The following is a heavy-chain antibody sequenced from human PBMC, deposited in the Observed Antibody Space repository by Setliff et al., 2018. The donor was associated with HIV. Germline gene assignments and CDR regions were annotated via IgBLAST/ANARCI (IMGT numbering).Heavy chain of an antibody. J-gene: IGHJ1*01. CDR2: IYYTGST. V-gene: IGHV4-39*01. Sequence: SETLSLTCTVSGGSISNSNYFWGWVRQPPGKGLEWIGTIYYTGSTYYNPSLKGRITISVDTSKNQFSLKLRSVTAADTAVYYCASSRSLFGEEYFHHWGQGTLVTVSS. D-gene: IGHD3-10*02. CDR3: ASSRSLFGEEYFHH. CDR1: GGSISNSNYF.